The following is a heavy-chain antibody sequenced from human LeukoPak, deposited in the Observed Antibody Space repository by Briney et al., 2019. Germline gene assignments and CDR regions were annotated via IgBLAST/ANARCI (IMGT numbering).Heavy chain of an antibody. CDR3: AKDMAYCSGGSCYSAGDY. V-gene: IGHV3-43*02. CDR1: GFTFHDYA. J-gene: IGHJ4*02. CDR2: ISGEGGST. Sequence: GGSLRLSCAASGFTFHDYAMHWVRQAPGKGLEWVSLISGEGGSTYYAESVRGRFTISRDNSKNSLYLQMNSLRTEDTALYYCAKDMAYCSGGSCYSAGDYWGQGTLVTVSS. D-gene: IGHD2-15*01.